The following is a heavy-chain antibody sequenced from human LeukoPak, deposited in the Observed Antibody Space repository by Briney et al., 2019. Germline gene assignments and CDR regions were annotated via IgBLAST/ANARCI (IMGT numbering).Heavy chain of an antibody. CDR1: GYSFTSYW. V-gene: IGHV5-10-1*01. CDR3: ARHDYGDLLNYYGMDV. Sequence: GESLKISCKGSGYSFTSYWISWVRQMPGEGLEWMGRIDPSDSYTNYSPSFQGHVTISADKSISTAYLQWSSLKASDTAMYYCARHDYGDLLNYYGMDVWGKGTTVTVSS. D-gene: IGHD4-17*01. CDR2: IDPSDSYT. J-gene: IGHJ6*04.